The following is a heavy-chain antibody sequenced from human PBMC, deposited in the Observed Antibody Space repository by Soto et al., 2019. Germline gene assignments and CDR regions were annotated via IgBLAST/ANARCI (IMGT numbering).Heavy chain of an antibody. D-gene: IGHD3-22*01. CDR2: IIPIFGTA. Sequence: QVQLVQSGAEVKKPGSSVKVSCKASGGTFSSYAISWVRQAPGQGLVWMGGIIPIFGTANSAQKFQGRVTIPADESTSTAYLELSSLRSEDTAVYYGARYCHDYDSSGGYFQHWGQGTLVTASS. CDR3: ARYCHDYDSSGGYFQH. J-gene: IGHJ1*01. V-gene: IGHV1-69*01. CDR1: GGTFSSYA.